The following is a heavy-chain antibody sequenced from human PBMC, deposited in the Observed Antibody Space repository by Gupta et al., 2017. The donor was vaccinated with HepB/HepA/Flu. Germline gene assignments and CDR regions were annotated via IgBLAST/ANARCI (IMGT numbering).Heavy chain of an antibody. Sequence: QVQLQESGPGLVKPSETLSLTCTVPGGSISSYYWSWIRQPPGKGLEWIGYIYYSGSTNYNPSLKSRVTISVDTSKNQFSLKLSSVTAADTAVYYCARHRAVAGYYFDYWGQGTLVTVSS. CDR1: GGSISSYY. CDR3: ARHRAVAGYYFDY. J-gene: IGHJ4*02. V-gene: IGHV4-59*08. D-gene: IGHD6-19*01. CDR2: IYYSGST.